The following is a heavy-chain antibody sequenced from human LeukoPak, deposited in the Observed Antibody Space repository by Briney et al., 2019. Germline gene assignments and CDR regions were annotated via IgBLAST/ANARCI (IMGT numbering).Heavy chain of an antibody. D-gene: IGHD6-13*01. V-gene: IGHV3-21*01. Sequence: GGSLRLSCAASGFTFSSYSMNWVRQAPGKGLEWVSSISSSRSYIYYADSVKGRFTISRDNAKNSLYLQMNSLRAEDTAVYYCARGARYSSSFFAFDIWGQGTMVTVSS. CDR2: ISSSRSYI. CDR3: ARGARYSSSFFAFDI. CDR1: GFTFSSYS. J-gene: IGHJ3*02.